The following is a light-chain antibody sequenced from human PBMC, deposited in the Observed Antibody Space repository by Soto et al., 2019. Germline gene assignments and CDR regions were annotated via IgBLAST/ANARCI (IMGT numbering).Light chain of an antibody. Sequence: QSALTQPRSVSGSPGQSVTISCTGSRSDVGGYKYVSWYQQFPGKAPKLIIYDVAKRPSGVPGRFSGSKSGNTASLAISGLQAEDEGDYYCCSYVSSKTYVFGTGTKVTV. CDR2: DVA. CDR1: RSDVGGYKY. J-gene: IGLJ1*01. V-gene: IGLV2-11*01. CDR3: CSYVSSKTYV.